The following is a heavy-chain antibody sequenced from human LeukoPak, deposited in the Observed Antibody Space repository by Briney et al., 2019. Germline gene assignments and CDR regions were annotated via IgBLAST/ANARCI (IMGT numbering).Heavy chain of an antibody. Sequence: GGSLRLSCAASGFTFSSYPMSWVRQAPGKGLEWVSAISGRGGDTYYADSVKGRFTISRDNSKNTLYLQMNSLRAEDTALYYCATSSGWYPKYFDYWGQGTLVTVSS. V-gene: IGHV3-23*01. CDR2: ISGRGGDT. CDR3: ATSSGWYPKYFDY. J-gene: IGHJ4*02. D-gene: IGHD6-19*01. CDR1: GFTFSSYP.